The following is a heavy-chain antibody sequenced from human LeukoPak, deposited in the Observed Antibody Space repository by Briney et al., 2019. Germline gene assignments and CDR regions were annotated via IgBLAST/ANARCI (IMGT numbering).Heavy chain of an antibody. J-gene: IGHJ4*02. CDR3: ARVDTAMVIDY. CDR1: GGTFSSYA. V-gene: IGHV1-69*04. CDR2: IIPILGMA. Sequence: SVKVSCKASGGTFSSYAISWVRQAPGQGLEWMGRIIPILGMANYAQKFQGRVTITADKSTSTAYMELSSLRSEDTAVYYCARVDTAMVIDYWGQGTLVTVSS. D-gene: IGHD5-18*01.